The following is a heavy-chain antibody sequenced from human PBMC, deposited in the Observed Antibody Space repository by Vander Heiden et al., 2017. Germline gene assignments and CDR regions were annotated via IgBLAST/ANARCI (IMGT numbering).Heavy chain of an antibody. Sequence: QVQLPQWGAGLLKPPETLSPTCAGHGGPFSGYYWTWIRQPPGKGLEWIGEINESVSTNYNPSLKSRVTISGDTSKNQFSLRLTSVTAADTAVYYCARRGRLPFDYWGQGTLVTVSS. CDR3: ARRGRLPFDY. CDR1: GGPFSGYY. J-gene: IGHJ4*02. V-gene: IGHV4-34*02. CDR2: INESVST. D-gene: IGHD6-25*01.